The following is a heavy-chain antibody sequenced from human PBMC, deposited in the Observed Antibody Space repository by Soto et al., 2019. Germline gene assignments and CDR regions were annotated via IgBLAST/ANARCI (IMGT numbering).Heavy chain of an antibody. Sequence: GASVKVSCKASGYTFTSYAMHWVRQAPGQRLEWMGWINAGNGNTKYSQKFQGRVTITRDTSASTAYMELSSLRSEDTAVYYCARDVGNMYYDSSGYSDYWGQGTLVTVSS. D-gene: IGHD3-22*01. CDR2: INAGNGNT. CDR1: GYTFTSYA. CDR3: ARDVGNMYYDSSGYSDY. J-gene: IGHJ4*02. V-gene: IGHV1-3*01.